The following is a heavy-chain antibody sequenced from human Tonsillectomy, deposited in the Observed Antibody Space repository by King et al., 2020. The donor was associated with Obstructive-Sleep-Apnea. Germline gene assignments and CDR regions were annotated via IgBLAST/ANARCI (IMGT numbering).Heavy chain of an antibody. CDR3: ARTLSIAAAGTGWYFDL. CDR2: IYYSGST. V-gene: IGHV4-59*01. J-gene: IGHJ2*01. CDR1: GGSISSYY. Sequence: VQLQESGPGLVKPSETLSLTCTVSGGSISSYYWSWIRQPPGKGLEWSGYIYYSGSTNYNPSLKSRVTISVDTSKNQFSLKLSSVTAADTAVYYCARTLSIAAAGTGWYFDLWGRGTLVTVSS. D-gene: IGHD6-13*01.